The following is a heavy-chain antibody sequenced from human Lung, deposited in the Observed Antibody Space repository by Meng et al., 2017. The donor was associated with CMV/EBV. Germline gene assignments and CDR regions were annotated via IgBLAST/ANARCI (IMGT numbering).Heavy chain of an antibody. CDR2: IAHDGSRT. CDR3: AKGTVTSAGIDH. D-gene: IGHD4-17*01. J-gene: IGHJ5*02. CDR1: GFSFGSYA. Sequence: CAASGFSFGSYAMHWVRQAPGKGLEWVALIAHDGSRTSYADSVMGRFTISRDDSMKMVFLQMNTLRGDDTAVYYCAKGTVTSAGIDHWGQGSLVTVSS. V-gene: IGHV3-30*18.